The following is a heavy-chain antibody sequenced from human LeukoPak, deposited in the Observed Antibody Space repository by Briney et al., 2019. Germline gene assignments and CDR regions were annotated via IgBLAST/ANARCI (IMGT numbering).Heavy chain of an antibody. Sequence: ASVKVSCKASGYTFTGYYMHWVRQAPGQGLEWMGWINPNSGGTNYAQKFQGRVTMTRDTSISTAYMELSRLRSDDTAVYYCARGNGYCSSTSCQVFDYWGQGTLVTVSS. CDR3: ARGNGYCSSTSCQVFDY. CDR1: GYTFTGYY. D-gene: IGHD2-2*03. J-gene: IGHJ4*02. CDR2: INPNSGGT. V-gene: IGHV1-2*02.